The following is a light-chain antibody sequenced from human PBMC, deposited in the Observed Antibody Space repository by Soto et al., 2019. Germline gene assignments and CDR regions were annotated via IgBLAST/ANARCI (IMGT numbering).Light chain of an antibody. V-gene: IGLV1-47*01. CDR3: AAWDDSLSAHVV. CDR1: SSNIGSNY. J-gene: IGLJ2*01. Sequence: QPVLTQPPSASGTPGQRVTISCSGSSSNIGSNYVYWYQQLPGTAPNLLIYRNNQRPSGVPDRFSGSKSGTSASLAISGLRSEDEADYYCAAWDDSLSAHVVFGGGTKLTVL. CDR2: RNN.